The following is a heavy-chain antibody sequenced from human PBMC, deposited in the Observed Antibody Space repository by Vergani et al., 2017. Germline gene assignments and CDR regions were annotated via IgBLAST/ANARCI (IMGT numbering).Heavy chain of an antibody. CDR3: ARDISEKEGSTVTTDWFDP. CDR2: IISSSSTI. Sequence: EVQLVESGGGLVQPGGSLRLSCAASGFTFSSYSMNWVRQAPGKGLEWVSYIISSSSTIYYADSVKGRFTISRDNAKNSLYLQMNSLRAEDTAVYYCARDISEKEGSTVTTDWFDPWGQGTLVTVSS. D-gene: IGHD4-17*01. J-gene: IGHJ5*02. V-gene: IGHV3-48*01. CDR1: GFTFSSYS.